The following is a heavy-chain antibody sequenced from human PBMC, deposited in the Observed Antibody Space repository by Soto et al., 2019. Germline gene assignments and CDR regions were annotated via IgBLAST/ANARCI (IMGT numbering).Heavy chain of an antibody. Sequence: EVQLVESGGGLVRPGGSLRLSCSASGFTLKDSAMHWVRQAPGRGLEQVAASTYIGGTPYYADSVKGRFTISRDNSQKTLYLQMSSLRPEDTGVYFSVKDYSHGRFPDYWRQGTLVTVSS. V-gene: IGHV3-64D*06. D-gene: IGHD1-26*01. CDR1: GFTLKDSA. CDR2: STYIGGTP. CDR3: VKDYSHGRFPDY. J-gene: IGHJ4*01.